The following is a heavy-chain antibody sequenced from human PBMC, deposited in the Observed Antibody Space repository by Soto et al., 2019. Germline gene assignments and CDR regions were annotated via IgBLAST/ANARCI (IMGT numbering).Heavy chain of an antibody. V-gene: IGHV3-7*01. CDR1: GFNFRSDW. Sequence: EVQLVESGGGLVQPGGSLRLSCAASGFNFRSDWMSWVRQATGKWLEWVATITKDGNAQLYGDSVKGRFSISRDNARNSLFLQRHNLRADDSAVYYRAGEHWYHSDPWGQGTLVTVSS. CDR2: ITKDGNAQ. CDR3: AGEHWYHSDP. J-gene: IGHJ5*02. D-gene: IGHD1-20*01.